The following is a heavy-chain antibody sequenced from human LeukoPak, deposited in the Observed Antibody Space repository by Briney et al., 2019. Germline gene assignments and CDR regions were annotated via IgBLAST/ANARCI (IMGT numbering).Heavy chain of an antibody. CDR2: IKQDGSEK. Sequence: HSGGSLRLSCAASGFTFSSYWMSWVRQAPGKGLEWVANIKQDGSEKYYVDSVKGRFTISRDNAKNSLYLQMNSLRAEDTAVYYCARDRHYYDSGYYYYYMDVWGKGTTVTVSS. J-gene: IGHJ6*03. CDR3: ARDRHYYDSGYYYYYMDV. CDR1: GFTFSSYW. V-gene: IGHV3-7*01. D-gene: IGHD3-22*01.